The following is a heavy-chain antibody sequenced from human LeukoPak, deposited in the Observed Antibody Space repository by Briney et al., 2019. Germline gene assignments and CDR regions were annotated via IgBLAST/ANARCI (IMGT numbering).Heavy chain of an antibody. CDR1: GGSISSYD. CDR2: IYYRGST. V-gene: IGHV4-59*08. D-gene: IGHD3-22*01. Sequence: SETLSLICTVSGGSISSYDWSWIRQPPGKGLEWIGYIYYRGSTKYNSSLKSRVTISLDTSKNQFSLKLSSVTAADTAVYYCARLSSGYYWDSWGQGTLVTVPS. J-gene: IGHJ4*02. CDR3: ARLSSGYYWDS.